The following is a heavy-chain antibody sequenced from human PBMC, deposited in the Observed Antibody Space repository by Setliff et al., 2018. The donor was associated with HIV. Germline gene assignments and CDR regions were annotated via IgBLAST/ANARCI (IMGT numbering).Heavy chain of an antibody. J-gene: IGHJ4*02. CDR1: GFTFSNAW. Sequence: PGGSLRLSCAASGFTFSNAWMSWVRQAPGKGLEWVGCIKSKTDGGTTDYAAPVKGRFTISRDDSKNTLYLQMNSLKTEDTGVYYCATQTGFYNSHWYDYWGQGTMVTVSS. V-gene: IGHV3-15*01. CDR2: IKSKTDGGTT. CDR3: ATQTGFYNSHWYDY. D-gene: IGHD6-13*01.